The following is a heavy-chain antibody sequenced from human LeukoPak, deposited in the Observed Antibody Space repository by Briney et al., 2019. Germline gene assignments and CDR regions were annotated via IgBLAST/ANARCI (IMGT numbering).Heavy chain of an antibody. D-gene: IGHD3-22*01. CDR3: ARLDDSNSRRPENDASDV. Sequence: PGGSLRLSRAVSGSTVKRNYMSWARQAPGKGLEWVSVIYSGGDTYYADSVKGRFTISRDNSKNTVYLQMNNLRPEDTAVYYCARLDDSNSRRPENDASDVWGQGTTVTVSS. V-gene: IGHV3-66*02. CDR1: GSTVKRNY. CDR2: IYSGGDT. J-gene: IGHJ3*01.